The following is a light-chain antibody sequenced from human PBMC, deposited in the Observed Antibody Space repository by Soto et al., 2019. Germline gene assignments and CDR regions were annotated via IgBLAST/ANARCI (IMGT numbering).Light chain of an antibody. J-gene: IGKJ1*01. V-gene: IGKV3-15*01. Sequence: ELVMTQSPATLSVSPGERATLSCRAHQSVSSNLAWYQQKPGQAPRLLISGTSTRATGIPARFSGSGSGTEFTLTISSLQSEDVAVYYCQHYNNWPRTFGQGTKVEIK. CDR1: QSVSSN. CDR2: GTS. CDR3: QHYNNWPRT.